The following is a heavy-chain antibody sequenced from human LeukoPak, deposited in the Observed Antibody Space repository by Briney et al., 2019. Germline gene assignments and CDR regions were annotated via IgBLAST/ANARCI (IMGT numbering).Heavy chain of an antibody. D-gene: IGHD5-12*01. J-gene: IGHJ4*02. CDR2: IWYDGSNK. Sequence: GGSLRLSCAASGFTFSSYGMHWVRRAPGKGLEWVAVIWYDGSNKYYADSVKGRFTISRDNSKNTLYLQMNSLRAEDTAVYYCARATPKRGYSGYDRGYFDYWGQGTLVTVSS. CDR3: ARATPKRGYSGYDRGYFDY. V-gene: IGHV3-33*01. CDR1: GFTFSSYG.